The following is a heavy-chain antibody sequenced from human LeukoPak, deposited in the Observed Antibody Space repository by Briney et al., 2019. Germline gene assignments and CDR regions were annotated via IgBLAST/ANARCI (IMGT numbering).Heavy chain of an antibody. D-gene: IGHD6-13*01. J-gene: IGHJ4*02. Sequence: SQTLSLTCAISGDSVSNNNAAWNWIRQSPSRGLEWLGRTYYRSKWYNDYAASVKSRITINPDTSKNQFSLQLNSVTPEDTAVYYCARVDRAISTTGTLGDWGQGTLVTVSS. CDR2: TYYRSKWYN. CDR3: ARVDRAISTTGTLGD. CDR1: GDSVSNNNAA. V-gene: IGHV6-1*01.